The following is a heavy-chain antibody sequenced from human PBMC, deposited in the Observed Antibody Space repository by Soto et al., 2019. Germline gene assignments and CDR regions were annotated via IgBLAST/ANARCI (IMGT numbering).Heavy chain of an antibody. J-gene: IGHJ4*02. V-gene: IGHV4-34*01. CDR3: AKVVVITHTGYYFDY. Sequence: PSETLSLTCAVYGGSFSGYYWSWIRQPPGKGLEWIGEINHSGSTNYNPSLKSRVTISVDTSKNQFSLKLSSVTAADTAVYYCAKVVVITHTGYYFDYWGQGTLVTVSS. D-gene: IGHD3-22*01. CDR1: GGSFSGYY. CDR2: INHSGST.